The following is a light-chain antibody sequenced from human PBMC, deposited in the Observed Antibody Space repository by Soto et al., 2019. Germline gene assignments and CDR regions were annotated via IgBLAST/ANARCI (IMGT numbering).Light chain of an antibody. CDR2: SYN. CDR1: SSNIGSNT. CDR3: AVWDDSLNGVV. Sequence: QSVLTQPPSASGTPGQRVTISCSGSSSNIGSNTVNWYQQLPGTAPKLLIYSYNQRPSGVPDRFSGSRSGTSASLAINGLQFEDEADYYCAVWDDSLNGVVFGGGTKLTVL. J-gene: IGLJ2*01. V-gene: IGLV1-44*01.